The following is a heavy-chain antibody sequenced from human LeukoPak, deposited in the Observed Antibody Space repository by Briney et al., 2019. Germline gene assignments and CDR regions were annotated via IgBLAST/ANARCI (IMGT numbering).Heavy chain of an antibody. CDR1: GGSISNYY. Sequence: SETLSLTCTVSGGSISNYYWSWLRQPAGKGLEWVGRIYTGGSTNYNPSLKSRVTMSVDTSKNQFSLKLSSVTAADTAVYYCAREVPTSYYYYYGMGVWGQGTTVTVSS. V-gene: IGHV4-4*07. J-gene: IGHJ6*01. CDR3: AREVPTSYYYYYGMGV. D-gene: IGHD1-1*01. CDR2: IYTGGST.